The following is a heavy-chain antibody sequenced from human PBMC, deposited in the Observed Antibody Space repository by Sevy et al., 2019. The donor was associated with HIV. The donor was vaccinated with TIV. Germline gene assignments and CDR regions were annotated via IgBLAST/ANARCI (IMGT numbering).Heavy chain of an antibody. CDR1: GFTFNIFS. CDR2: ISSSTI. CDR3: AREGGYTDQGMDV. J-gene: IGHJ6*02. D-gene: IGHD5-12*01. Sequence: GESLKIYCAASGFTFNIFSINWVRQAPGKGLEWVSYISSSTIYYADSVKGRFTISRDNAKNSLSLQMNSLRAEDTAVYYCAREGGYTDQGMDVWGQGTTVTVSS. V-gene: IGHV3-48*01.